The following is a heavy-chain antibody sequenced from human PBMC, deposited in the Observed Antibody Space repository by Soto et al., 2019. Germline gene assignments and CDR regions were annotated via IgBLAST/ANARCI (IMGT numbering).Heavy chain of an antibody. CDR3: ARTPNWYYFDY. J-gene: IGHJ4*02. V-gene: IGHV3-30-3*01. CDR2: ISYDGSKK. Sequence: QVQLVESGGGVVQPGRSLRLSCAASGFTFSSYVMHWVRQAPGKGLEWVADISYDGSKKYYADSVKGRFTISRDNSKNTLYLQMNSLRAEDTAVYYCARTPNWYYFDYWGQGTLVTVSS. CDR1: GFTFSSYV. D-gene: IGHD1-1*01.